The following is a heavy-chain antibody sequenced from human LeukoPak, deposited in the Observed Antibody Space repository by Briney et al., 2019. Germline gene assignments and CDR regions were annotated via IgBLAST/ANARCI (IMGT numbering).Heavy chain of an antibody. V-gene: IGHV3-48*04. CDR2: ISSSSSTI. D-gene: IGHD2-2*02. CDR3: ARNPSIVVVPAAIQGYYFDY. Sequence: PGGSLRLSCAASGFTFSSYSMNWVRQAPGKGLEWVSYISSSSSTIYYADSVKGRFTISRDNAKNSLYLQMNSLRAEDTAVYYCARNPSIVVVPAAIQGYYFDYWGQGTLVTVSS. CDR1: GFTFSSYS. J-gene: IGHJ4*02.